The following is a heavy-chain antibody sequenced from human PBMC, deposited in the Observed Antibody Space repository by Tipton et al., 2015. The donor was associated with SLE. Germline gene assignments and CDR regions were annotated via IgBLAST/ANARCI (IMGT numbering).Heavy chain of an antibody. CDR2: IYHSGIT. CDR1: GRSFIGSY. J-gene: IGHJ4*02. D-gene: IGHD4-11*01. V-gene: IGHV4-34*01. CDR3: AGGYTNRAFDF. Sequence: TLSLTCAVYGRSFIGSYWTWIRQPPGKRLEWIAYIYHSGITNYNPSLQSRVTISIDTSKNQFSLRLNSVTATDTAVYYCAGGYTNRAFDFWGQGTLVTVSS.